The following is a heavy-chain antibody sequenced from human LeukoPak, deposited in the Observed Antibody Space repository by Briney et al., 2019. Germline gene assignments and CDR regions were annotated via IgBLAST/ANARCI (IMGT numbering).Heavy chain of an antibody. J-gene: IGHJ4*02. CDR3: AKDRETTASGTFDY. V-gene: IGHV3-30*18. CDR2: ILEDGRIK. D-gene: IGHD1-1*01. CDR1: GFTFDKYG. Sequence: GRSLRLPCAASGFTFDKYGMHYIRQAPGKGLEWVAVILEDGRIKKYADSVKDRFTISRDNTNNTLYLQMNRLRAEDTGIYFCAKDRETTASGTFDYWGLGTLVAVSS.